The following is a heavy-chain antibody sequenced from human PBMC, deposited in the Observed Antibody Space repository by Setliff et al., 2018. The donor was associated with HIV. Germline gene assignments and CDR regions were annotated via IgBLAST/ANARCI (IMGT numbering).Heavy chain of an antibody. CDR3: ATDCAVVGGTGSLDS. CDR1: GFTFSTYW. J-gene: IGHJ4*02. V-gene: IGHV3-7*05. Sequence: PGGSLRLSCAASGFTFSTYWMSWVRQAPGKGLEWVANIKQDGSEKNYMDSVKGRFTISRDNAKNSLYLQMNSLRVEDTAVYYCATDCAVVGGTGSLDSWGQGTLVTVS. D-gene: IGHD1-26*01. CDR2: IKQDGSEK.